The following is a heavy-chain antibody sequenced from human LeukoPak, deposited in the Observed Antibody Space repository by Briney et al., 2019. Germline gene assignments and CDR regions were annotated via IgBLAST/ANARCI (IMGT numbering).Heavy chain of an antibody. J-gene: IGHJ3*02. V-gene: IGHV3-30*03. CDR2: ISYDGSNK. CDR3: SSYASYDSSGLDAFDI. Sequence: GRSLRLSCAASGFTFSSYGMHWVRKAPGKGLEWVAVISYDGSNKYYADSVKGRFTISRDNSKNTLYLQMNSLRAEDTAVYYCSSYASYDSSGLDAFDIWGQGTMVTVSS. D-gene: IGHD3-22*01. CDR1: GFTFSSYG.